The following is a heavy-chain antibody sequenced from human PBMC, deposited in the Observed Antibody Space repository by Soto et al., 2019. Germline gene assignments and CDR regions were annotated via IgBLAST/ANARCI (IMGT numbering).Heavy chain of an antibody. CDR2: ISYDGSNK. Sequence: PGGSLRLSCAASGFTFSSYGMHWVRQAPGKGLEWVAVISYDGSNKYYADSVKGRFTISRDNSKNTLYLQMNSLRAEDTAVYYCALGLDIVVVPAALSYWGQGTLVTVSS. V-gene: IGHV3-30*03. J-gene: IGHJ4*02. D-gene: IGHD2-2*03. CDR3: ALGLDIVVVPAALSY. CDR1: GFTFSSYG.